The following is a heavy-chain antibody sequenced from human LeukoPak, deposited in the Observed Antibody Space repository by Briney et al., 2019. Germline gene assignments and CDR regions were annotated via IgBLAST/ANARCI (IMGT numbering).Heavy chain of an antibody. CDR1: GFSFSSYG. CDR2: ISYDGSSK. V-gene: IGHV3-30*03. D-gene: IGHD3-10*01. Sequence: GGSLRLSCAASGFSFSSYGMHWVRQAPGKGLEWVAVISYDGSSKYYADSVKGRFTIYRDNPKNTLYLQMNSLRADDTAVYYCALQGGDARIARFRGVVVHNFDYWGQGALVTVSS. CDR3: ALQGGDARIARFRGVVVHNFDY. J-gene: IGHJ4*02.